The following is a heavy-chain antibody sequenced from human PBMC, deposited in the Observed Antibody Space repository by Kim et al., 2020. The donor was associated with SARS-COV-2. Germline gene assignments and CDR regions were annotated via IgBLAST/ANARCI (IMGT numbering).Heavy chain of an antibody. CDR3: AREGCSGGSCKNPTFDY. D-gene: IGHD2-15*01. V-gene: IGHV4-39*07. Sequence: KSRVTISVDTSKNQFSLKLSSVTAADTAVYYCAREGCSGGSCKNPTFDYWGQGTLVTVSS. J-gene: IGHJ4*02.